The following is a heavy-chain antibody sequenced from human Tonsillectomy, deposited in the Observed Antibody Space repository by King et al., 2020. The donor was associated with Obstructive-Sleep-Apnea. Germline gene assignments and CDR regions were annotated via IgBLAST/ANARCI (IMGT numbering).Heavy chain of an antibody. J-gene: IGHJ4*02. V-gene: IGHV3-64*01. D-gene: IGHD3-16*01. CDR2: ITADGGDT. Sequence: VQLVESGGGLVQPGGSLRLSCAAAGFIFSSFALNWVCQAPGKGLDYVSSITADGGDTYYAHSVKGRCSIFRDNSQNTLYLQMGSLRPEDMAVYYCAGDRLGVGDYWGQGTLVTVSS. CDR3: AGDRLGVGDY. CDR1: GFIFSSFA.